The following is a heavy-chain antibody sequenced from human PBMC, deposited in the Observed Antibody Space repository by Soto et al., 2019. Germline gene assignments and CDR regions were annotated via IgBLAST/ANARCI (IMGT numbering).Heavy chain of an antibody. CDR2: IWYDGSNK. V-gene: IGHV3-33*01. J-gene: IGHJ6*02. CDR1: GFTFSSYG. D-gene: IGHD6-19*01. CDR3: ARDLEYSSGWPYYYYYYGMDV. Sequence: GGSLRLSCAASGFTFSSYGMHWVRQAPGKGLEWVAVIWYDGSNKYYADSVKGRFTISRDNSKNTLYLQMNSLRAEDTAVYYGARDLEYSSGWPYYYYYYGMDVWGQGTTVTVSS.